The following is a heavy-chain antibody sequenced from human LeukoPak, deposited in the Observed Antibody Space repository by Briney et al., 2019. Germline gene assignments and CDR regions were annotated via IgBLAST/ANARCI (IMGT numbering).Heavy chain of an antibody. Sequence: GGSLRLSCAGSGFTFSSYAMSWVRQAPGKGLEWVSVIRGSGGSTYYADSVKGRFTISRDNPKSTLYLQINSLRVEDTAVYYCAKASGYTYGYPFDYWGQGTLVTVSS. J-gene: IGHJ4*02. CDR2: IRGSGGST. CDR3: AKASGYTYGYPFDY. D-gene: IGHD5-18*01. V-gene: IGHV3-23*01. CDR1: GFTFSSYA.